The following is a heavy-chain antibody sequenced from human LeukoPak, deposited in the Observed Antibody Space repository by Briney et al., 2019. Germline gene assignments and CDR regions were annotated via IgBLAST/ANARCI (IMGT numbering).Heavy chain of an antibody. V-gene: IGHV1-8*01. J-gene: IGHJ4*02. CDR3: ARGRAYSSGWYGVY. Sequence: GASVKVSCKASGYTFTSYDINWVRQATGQGLEWMGWMNANSGNTGYAQKFQGRVTMTRNTSISTAYMELSSLRSEDTAVYYCARGRAYSSGWYGVYWGQGTLVTVSS. D-gene: IGHD6-19*01. CDR1: GYTFTSYD. CDR2: MNANSGNT.